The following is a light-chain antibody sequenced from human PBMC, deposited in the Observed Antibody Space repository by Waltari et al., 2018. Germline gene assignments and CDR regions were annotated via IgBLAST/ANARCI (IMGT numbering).Light chain of an antibody. V-gene: IGKV3-11*01. CDR1: QNIGSQ. J-gene: IGKJ4*01. CDR3: QQRDSWPLT. Sequence: EMVLTQSPVILSLSPRERAALSCRASQNIGSQLAWYQQRPGQAPRLLIDDVSNRVTGIPARFSGSGSGTDFTLTISGLAPEDTAVYYCQQRDSWPLTFGGGTKVEI. CDR2: DVS.